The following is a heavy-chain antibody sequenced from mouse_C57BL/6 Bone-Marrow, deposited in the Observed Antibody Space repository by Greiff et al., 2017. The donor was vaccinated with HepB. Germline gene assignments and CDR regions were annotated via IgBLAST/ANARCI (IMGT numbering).Heavy chain of an antibody. J-gene: IGHJ2*01. D-gene: IGHD1-1*01. CDR3: ARYPYYGNSYFDY. V-gene: IGHV7-3*01. CDR1: GFTFTDDY. CDR2: IRNKANGYTT. Sequence: EVMLVESGGGLVQPGGSLSLSCAASGFTFTDDYMSWVRQPPGKALEWLGFIRNKANGYTTEYSLNVKGRFTISRDTSQNILYLQMNALRAEDSATYYCARYPYYGNSYFDYWGQGTTLTVSS.